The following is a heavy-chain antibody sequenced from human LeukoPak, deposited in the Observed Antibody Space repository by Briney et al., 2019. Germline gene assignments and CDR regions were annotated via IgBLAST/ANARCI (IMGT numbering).Heavy chain of an antibody. CDR2: INSGSSTI. J-gene: IGHJ4*02. D-gene: IGHD3-22*01. CDR3: VKDQDSGAYSRFDY. CDR1: GFRLGSYS. V-gene: IGHV3-48*01. Sequence: PGGSLRLSCGASGFRLGSYSMDWVRQAPGKGLEWVSHINSGSSTIYYADSVKGRFTISRDNAGNSLYLQMNSLRAEDTAVYYCVKDQDSGAYSRFDYWGQGTLVTVSS.